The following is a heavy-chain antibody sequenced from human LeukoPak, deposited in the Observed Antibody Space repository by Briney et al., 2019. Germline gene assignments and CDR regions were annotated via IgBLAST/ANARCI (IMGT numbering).Heavy chain of an antibody. CDR2: ISYDGSNQ. D-gene: IGHD1-1*01. Sequence: GGSLRLSCAASGXTFSSYGVHWVRQAPGKGLEWVAVISYDGSNQYYADSVKGRFTISRDNSKNTLYLQMNSLRAEDTAVYYCAKWEDNWNEEGYYYDMDVWGQGTTVTVSS. CDR1: GXTFSSYG. J-gene: IGHJ6*02. V-gene: IGHV3-30*18. CDR3: AKWEDNWNEEGYYYDMDV.